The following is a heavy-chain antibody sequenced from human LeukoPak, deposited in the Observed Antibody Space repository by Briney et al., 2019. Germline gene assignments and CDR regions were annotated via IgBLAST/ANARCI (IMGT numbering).Heavy chain of an antibody. CDR1: GFTFSSYA. Sequence: GGSLRLSCAASGFTFSSYAMHWVRQAPGKGLEWVAVISYDGSNKYYADSVKGRFTISRDNSKNTLYLQMNNLRAEDTAVYYCARRAGAYSHPYDYWGQGTLVTVSS. J-gene: IGHJ4*02. D-gene: IGHD4/OR15-4a*01. V-gene: IGHV3-30*14. CDR3: ARRAGAYSHPYDY. CDR2: ISYDGSNK.